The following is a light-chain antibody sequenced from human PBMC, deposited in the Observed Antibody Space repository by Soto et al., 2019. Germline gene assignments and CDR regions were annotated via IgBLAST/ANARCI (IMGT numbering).Light chain of an antibody. V-gene: IGKV1-39*01. CDR3: QQSYSTLT. CDR2: AAS. J-gene: IGKJ4*01. Sequence: IPRIQSSSFLSSSVGDRVPIHCRASQSISSYLNWYQQKPGKAPKLLIYAASSLQSGVPSRFSGSGSGTDFTLTISSLQPEDFATYYCQQSYSTLTFGGGTK. CDR1: QSISSY.